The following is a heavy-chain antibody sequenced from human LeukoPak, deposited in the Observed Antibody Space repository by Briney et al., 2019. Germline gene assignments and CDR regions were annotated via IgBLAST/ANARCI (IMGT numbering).Heavy chain of an antibody. J-gene: IGHJ4*02. CDR1: GGSISGYY. V-gene: IGHV4-4*07. D-gene: IGHD6-13*01. Sequence: PSETLSLTCTVPGGSISGYYWSWIRQPAGQGLEWIGRIYTSGDTNYNPSLKSRVTMSVDTSKNQLSLKLRPVTAADTAVYYCARAAGAAGGQYFDYWGQGTLVTVSS. CDR2: IYTSGDT. CDR3: ARAAGAAGGQYFDY.